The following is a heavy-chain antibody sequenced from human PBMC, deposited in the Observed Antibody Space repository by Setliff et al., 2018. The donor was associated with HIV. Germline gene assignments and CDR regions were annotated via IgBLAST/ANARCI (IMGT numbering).Heavy chain of an antibody. V-gene: IGHV1-46*01. CDR1: GYSFTSYY. CDR3: ARGISPLDYMDV. J-gene: IGHJ6*03. Sequence: ASVKVSCKASGYSFTSYYMHWVRQAPGQGLEWMGIINPSGGGTIYAQKFQGRVTMTRDTSTSTVYMELSSLRSDDTAVYYCARGISPLDYMDVWGKGTTVTVSS. CDR2: INPSGGGT.